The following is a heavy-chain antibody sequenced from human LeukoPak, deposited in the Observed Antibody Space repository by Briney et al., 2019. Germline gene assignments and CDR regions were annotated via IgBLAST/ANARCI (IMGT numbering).Heavy chain of an antibody. CDR2: INPSGGST. D-gene: IGHD3-3*01. Sequence: ASVKVSRKASGYTFTSYYMHWVRQAPGQGLEWLGIINPSGGSTSYAQKFQGRVTMTRDTSTSTVYMELNSLRFEDTAVYYCARESLGSYNRVVIVARGHDAFDIWGQGTMVTVSS. J-gene: IGHJ3*02. CDR3: ARESLGSYNRVVIVARGHDAFDI. V-gene: IGHV1-46*01. CDR1: GYTFTSYY.